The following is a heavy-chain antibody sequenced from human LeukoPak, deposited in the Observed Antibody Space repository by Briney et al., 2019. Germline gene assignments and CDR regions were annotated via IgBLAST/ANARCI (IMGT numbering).Heavy chain of an antibody. CDR1: GFTFSSYA. CDR3: AKGHPEWLFPSDFDY. CDR2: ISGSGGST. V-gene: IGHV3-23*01. D-gene: IGHD3-3*01. Sequence: GGSLRLSCAASGFTFSSYAMSWVRQAPGKGLEWVSAISGSGGSTYYADSVKGRFTIPRDNSKNTLYLQMNSLRAEDTAVYYCAKGHPEWLFPSDFDYWGQGTLVTVSS. J-gene: IGHJ4*02.